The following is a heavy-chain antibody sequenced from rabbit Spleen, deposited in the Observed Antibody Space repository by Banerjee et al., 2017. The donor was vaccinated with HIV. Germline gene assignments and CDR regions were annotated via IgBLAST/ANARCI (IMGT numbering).Heavy chain of an antibody. V-gene: IGHV1S45*01. CDR3: ARDLDGVIGWNFGW. CDR1: GFSFSSTQY. Sequence: QQQLEESGGGLVKPGGTLTLTCKASGFSFSSTQYICWVRQAPGKGLEWISCIAGSGSGFTYSATWAEGRFTISKTSPTTVTLQLSSLTAADTATYFCARDLDGVIGWNFGWWGPGTLVTVS. J-gene: IGHJ4*01. D-gene: IGHD2-1*01. CDR2: IAGSGSGFT.